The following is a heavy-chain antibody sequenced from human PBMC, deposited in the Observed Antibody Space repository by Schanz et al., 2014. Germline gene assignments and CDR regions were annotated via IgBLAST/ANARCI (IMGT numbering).Heavy chain of an antibody. CDR2: INYSGST. CDR3: ARQAGATIPYFDY. D-gene: IGHD1-26*01. CDR1: GGSISSYY. J-gene: IGHJ4*02. V-gene: IGHV4-59*05. Sequence: QVQLQESGPGLVKPSETLSLTCTVSGGSISSYYWSWIRQPPGKGLEFVGSINYSGSTYYNPSLKSRVPVPVDMSKNHFSLNLSPMPAADTAVYYCARQAGATIPYFDYWGQGTLVTVSS.